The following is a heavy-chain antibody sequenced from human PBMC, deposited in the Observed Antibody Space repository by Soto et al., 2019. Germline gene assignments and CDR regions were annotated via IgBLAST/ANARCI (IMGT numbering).Heavy chain of an antibody. V-gene: IGHV4-59*01. CDR3: AKDSGYNYGYFRWFDP. CDR1: GGSISNDY. J-gene: IGHJ5*02. CDR2: IFYSGST. Sequence: SETLSLTCTVSGGSISNDYWSWILQPPGRGLEWIGHIFYSGSTNYNPALKSRVTISVDTSKSQFSLKLSSVTAADTAVYYCAKDSGYNYGYFRWFDPWGQGTLVTISS. D-gene: IGHD5-18*01.